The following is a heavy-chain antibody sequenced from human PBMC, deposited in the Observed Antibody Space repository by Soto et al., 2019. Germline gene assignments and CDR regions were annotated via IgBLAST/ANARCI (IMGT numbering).Heavy chain of an antibody. CDR3: ARGGSSGPSGECYFYYGLGV. CDR2: TYYSGST. CDR1: GDSVGNGPYY. V-gene: IGHV4-61*01. D-gene: IGHD6-19*01. Sequence: QVRLQESGPGLVKPSETLSLSCLVSGDSVGNGPYYWSWIRQSPGEGLEWLAYTYYSGSTNVNPYLTSRINLSTDMAKSLFGPEMRSVTSVDAAVSFCARGGSSGPSGECYFYYGLGVWGPGASVAISS. J-gene: IGHJ6*02.